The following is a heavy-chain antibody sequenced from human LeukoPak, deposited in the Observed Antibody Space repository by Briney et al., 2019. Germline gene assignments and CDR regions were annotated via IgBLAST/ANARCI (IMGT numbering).Heavy chain of an antibody. CDR1: GGSISSYY. D-gene: IGHD5-18*01. J-gene: IGHJ4*02. Sequence: SETLSLTCTVSGGSISSYYWSWIRQPPGKGPEWIGYIYYSGSTNYNPSLKSRVTISVDTSENQFSLKLSSVTAADTAVYYCARVNSVRGYSYGYFDYWGQGTLVTVSS. CDR3: ARVNSVRGYSYGYFDY. CDR2: IYYSGST. V-gene: IGHV4-59*01.